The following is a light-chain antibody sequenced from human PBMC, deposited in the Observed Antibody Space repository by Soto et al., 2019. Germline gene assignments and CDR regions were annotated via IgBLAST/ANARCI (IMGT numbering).Light chain of an antibody. CDR2: DAY. CDR1: QSFRGL. J-gene: IGKJ5*01. Sequence: EVVLTQSPVTLSLSPGERATLSCRASQSFRGLLAWYQQKPGQAPRLLIYDAYNRATGIPPRFSGSVSGKDFTLTISSLEPEDSAVYYCQQRHMWPITLGQGTRLEIK. CDR3: QQRHMWPIT. V-gene: IGKV3-11*01.